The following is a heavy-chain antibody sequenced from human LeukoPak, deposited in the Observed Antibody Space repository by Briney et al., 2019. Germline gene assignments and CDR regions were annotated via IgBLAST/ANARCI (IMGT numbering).Heavy chain of an antibody. CDR1: GGSISNYY. D-gene: IGHD6-13*01. Sequence: PSETLSLTCTVSGGSISNYYWSWIRQPPGKGLEWIGYIYYSGSTNYNPSLKSRVTISVDTSKNQFSLKLSSVTAADTAVYYCARGGQQLVHYFDYWGQGTLVTVSS. J-gene: IGHJ4*02. CDR2: IYYSGST. V-gene: IGHV4-59*01. CDR3: ARGGQQLVHYFDY.